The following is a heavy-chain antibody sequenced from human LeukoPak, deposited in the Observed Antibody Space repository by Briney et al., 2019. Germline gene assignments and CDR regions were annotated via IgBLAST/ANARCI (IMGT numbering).Heavy chain of an antibody. CDR1: GGSISSSNYY. J-gene: IGHJ4*02. Sequence: KASETLSLTCTVSGGSISSSNYYWACIPQPPGKGLEWFGSIYYSGITSYTPSLKSRVTISVDTSKNQFSLKLNSVTAADTALYYCARQTTTSTSWFCYFDYWGQGTVVTVSA. CDR3: ARQTTTSTSWFCYFDY. D-gene: IGHD6-13*01. V-gene: IGHV4-39*01. CDR2: IYYSGIT.